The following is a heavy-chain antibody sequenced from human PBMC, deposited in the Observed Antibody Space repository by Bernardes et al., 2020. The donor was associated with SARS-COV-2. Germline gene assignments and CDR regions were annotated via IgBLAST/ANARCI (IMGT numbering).Heavy chain of an antibody. Sequence: GGSLRLSCVASGFTCSSYVMSWVRQAPGKGLEWVSSISGSGGSTSYADSVKGRFTISRDNSKNTLYLQMNSLRAEDTAVYYCAKGYHYDSSGYGMDVWGQGTTVTVSS. CDR1: GFTCSSYV. CDR2: ISGSGGST. D-gene: IGHD3-22*01. J-gene: IGHJ6*02. CDR3: AKGYHYDSSGYGMDV. V-gene: IGHV3-23*01.